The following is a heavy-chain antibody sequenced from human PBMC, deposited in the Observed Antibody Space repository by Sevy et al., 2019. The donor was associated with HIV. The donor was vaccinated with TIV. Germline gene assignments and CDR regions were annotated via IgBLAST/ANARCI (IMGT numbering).Heavy chain of an antibody. CDR1: GITFSSHA. CDR3: ARADYGDYSGEFDY. CDR2: ISYDGSNK. D-gene: IGHD4-17*01. V-gene: IGHV3-30-3*01. J-gene: IGHJ4*02. Sequence: GGSLRLSCAASGITFSSHAMHWVRLAPGKGLEWVTNISYDGSNKDYADSVKGRFTISRDNSKNTLYLQMNSLRAEDTAVYYCARADYGDYSGEFDYWGQGTLVTVSS.